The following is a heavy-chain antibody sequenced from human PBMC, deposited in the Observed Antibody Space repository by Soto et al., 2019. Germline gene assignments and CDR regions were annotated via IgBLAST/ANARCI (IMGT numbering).Heavy chain of an antibody. V-gene: IGHV4-34*01. CDR3: GGGRHYGSGSYSIRSGFQYYFYIDV. CDR2: INESGSP. Sequence: QVQLQXXXAGLLKPSETLSLTXAVYGASXXXXXXXXXRQSPGKGLEWIAEINESGSPNYSPSLKSRVTISIVTSKNQFSLTLSSVXXXDTAVYYCGGGRHYGSGSYSIRSGFQYYFYIDVWGKGTTVTVSS. D-gene: IGHD3-10*01. J-gene: IGHJ6*03. CDR1: GASXXXXX.